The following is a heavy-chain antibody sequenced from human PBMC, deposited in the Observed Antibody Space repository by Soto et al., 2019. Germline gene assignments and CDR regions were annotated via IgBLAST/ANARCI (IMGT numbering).Heavy chain of an antibody. J-gene: IGHJ6*02. CDR2: ISGSGGST. D-gene: IGHD6-6*01. V-gene: IGHV3-23*01. CDR1: GFTFSSYA. CDR3: AKEVYSSSSWGFVYYYYGMDV. Sequence: EVQLLESGGGLVQPGGSLRLSCAASGFTFSSYAMSWVRQAPGKGLEWVSAISGSGGSTYYADSVKGRFTISRDNSKNTLYLKMNSLRAEDTAVYYCAKEVYSSSSWGFVYYYYGMDVWGQGTTVTVSS.